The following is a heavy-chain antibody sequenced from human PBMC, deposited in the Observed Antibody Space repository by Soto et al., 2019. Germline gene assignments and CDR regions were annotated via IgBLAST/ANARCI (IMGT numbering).Heavy chain of an antibody. CDR1: GFVSTNHN. Sequence: QAHLVQSGTEVKMPGDSVQVSCKASGFVSTNHNFHWVRQAPGQSLEWMGRINAGNGNTQYSQNFQGRVTFTSDPSASTAFMALTNLRFEDRAMYYCASDYGSNWRLWGQGTLVSVSS. D-gene: IGHD6-19*01. J-gene: IGHJ4*02. CDR3: ASDYGSNWRL. CDR2: INAGNGNT. V-gene: IGHV1-3*01.